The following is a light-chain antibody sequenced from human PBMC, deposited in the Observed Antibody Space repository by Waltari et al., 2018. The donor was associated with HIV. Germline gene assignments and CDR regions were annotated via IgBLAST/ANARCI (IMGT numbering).Light chain of an antibody. CDR3: QQCADWPLS. V-gene: IGKV3-20*01. CDR2: GAS. Sequence: EIVLTQSPGTLSLSPGERATLSCRASQSVSSSYLAWYQQKSGQAPRLLIYGASSRATGIPDRFSGSGSGTEFTLSISSLEPEDFAVYYCQQCADWPLSFGGGTEVEIK. CDR1: QSVSSSY. J-gene: IGKJ4*01.